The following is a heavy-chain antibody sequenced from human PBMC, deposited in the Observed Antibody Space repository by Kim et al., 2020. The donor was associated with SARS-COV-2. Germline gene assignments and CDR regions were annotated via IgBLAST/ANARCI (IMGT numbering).Heavy chain of an antibody. CDR3: ARRYSSRSYTMDA. D-gene: IGHD6-13*01. Sequence: YAVSVKRRITINPDTTKTQFSLQLNSVTPEDTAVYYCARRYSSRSYTMDAWGQGTTVTVSS. J-gene: IGHJ6*02. V-gene: IGHV6-1*01.